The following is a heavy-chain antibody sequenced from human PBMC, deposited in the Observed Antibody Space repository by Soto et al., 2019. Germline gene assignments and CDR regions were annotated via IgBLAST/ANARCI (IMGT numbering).Heavy chain of an antibody. CDR3: SRDMPPGVPHDSDD. V-gene: IGHV4-59*01. J-gene: IGHJ4*03. CDR1: GGSNTSYH. Sequence: SETRSRTFAVCGGSNTSYHWNGTRQLPGKGLERIAYTAYTGNTNDNPSLRSRVTISMDTSMNQVSLKLTSVTAADTAVYYLSRDMPPGVPHDSDDRGQGTLVRV. CDR2: TAYTGNT. D-gene: IGHD1-1*01.